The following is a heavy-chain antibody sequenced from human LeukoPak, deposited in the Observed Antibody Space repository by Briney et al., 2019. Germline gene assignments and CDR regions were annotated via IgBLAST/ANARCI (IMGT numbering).Heavy chain of an antibody. CDR2: ISSGSSTI. J-gene: IGHJ6*02. Sequence: GGSLTLSCEASGFSFSTYSMNWVRQAPGKGLQDVSYISSGSSTIYYADSVKGRFTISRDNAKNSLYLQMNSLRDEDTAVYYCARDKRAPAYGMDVWGQGTTATVSS. V-gene: IGHV3-48*02. CDR1: GFSFSTYS. CDR3: ARDKRAPAYGMDV.